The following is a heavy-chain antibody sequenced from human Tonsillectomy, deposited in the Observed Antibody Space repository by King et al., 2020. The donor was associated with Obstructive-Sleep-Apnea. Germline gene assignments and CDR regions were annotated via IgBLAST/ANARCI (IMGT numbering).Heavy chain of an antibody. Sequence: VQLVESGAEVKKPGASVKVSCKASGYTFTGYYIHGVRQAPGQGLEWMGWISPNSGATKYAQKFQDRATMTRDTSISTAYMDLSRLGSDDAAIYYCARDMSAYDSTSPAYWGQGTLVTVSS. CDR1: GYTFTGYY. J-gene: IGHJ4*02. D-gene: IGHD3-10*01. V-gene: IGHV1-2*02. CDR3: ARDMSAYDSTSPAY. CDR2: ISPNSGAT.